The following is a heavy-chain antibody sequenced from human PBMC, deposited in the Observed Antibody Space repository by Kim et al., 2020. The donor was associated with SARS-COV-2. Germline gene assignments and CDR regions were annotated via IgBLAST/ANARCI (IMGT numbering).Heavy chain of an antibody. D-gene: IGHD3-9*01. V-gene: IGHV3-30*04. CDR3: ASDSYDILTADRKYGMDV. J-gene: IGHJ6*02. CDR1: GFTFSSYA. CDR2: ISYDGSNK. Sequence: GGSLRLSCAASGFTFSSYAMHWVRQAPGKGLEWVAVISYDGSNKYYADSVKGRFTISRDNSKNTLYLQMNSLRAEDTAVYYCASDSYDILTADRKYGMDVWGQGTTVTVSS.